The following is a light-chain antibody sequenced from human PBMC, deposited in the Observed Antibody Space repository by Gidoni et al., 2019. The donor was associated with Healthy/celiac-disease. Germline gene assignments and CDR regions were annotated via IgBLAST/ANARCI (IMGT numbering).Light chain of an antibody. J-gene: IGLJ3*02. CDR2: SNN. V-gene: IGLV1-47*02. CDR3: AAWDDSLSGRV. Sequence: ISCSGSSSNIGSNYVYWYQQLPGTAPKLLIYSNNQRPSGVPALFSGSKSGTSASLAISGLRSEDEAEYYCAAWDDSLSGRVFGGGTKLTVL. CDR1: SSNIGSNY.